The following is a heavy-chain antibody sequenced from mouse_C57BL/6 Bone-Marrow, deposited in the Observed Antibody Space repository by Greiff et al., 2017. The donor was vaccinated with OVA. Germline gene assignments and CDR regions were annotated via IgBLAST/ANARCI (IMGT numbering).Heavy chain of an antibody. J-gene: IGHJ3*01. CDR2: IYPGSGST. V-gene: IGHV1-55*01. CDR1: GYTFTSYW. D-gene: IGHD2-5*01. Sequence: VQLQQPGAELVKPGASVKMSCKASGYTFTSYWITWVKQRPGQGLEWIGDIYPGSGSTNYNEKFKSKATLTVDTSSSTAYMQLSSLTSEDSAVYYCARGAYYSNYAAYWGQGTLVTVSA. CDR3: ARGAYYSNYAAY.